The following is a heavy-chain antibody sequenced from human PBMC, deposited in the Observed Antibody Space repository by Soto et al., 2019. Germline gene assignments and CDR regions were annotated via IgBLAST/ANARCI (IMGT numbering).Heavy chain of an antibody. Sequence: EVQLLESGGDLVQPGGSLRLSCAASGFTFSTFAMSWVRQAPGKGLEWVSVISGGGGNTYYADSVKGRFTISRDNSKNTLYLQMDSLRAEDTALYYCAKAMSTPSRPRNYFDYWGQGTLVTVSS. D-gene: IGHD6-6*01. V-gene: IGHV3-23*01. J-gene: IGHJ4*02. CDR2: ISGGGGNT. CDR1: GFTFSTFA. CDR3: AKAMSTPSRPRNYFDY.